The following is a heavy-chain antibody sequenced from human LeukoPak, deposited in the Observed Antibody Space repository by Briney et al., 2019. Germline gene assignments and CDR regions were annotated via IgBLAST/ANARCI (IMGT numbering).Heavy chain of an antibody. V-gene: IGHV4-39*01. CDR2: YYYSGNL. J-gene: IGHJ4*02. CDR3: ERQTGSALFILP. Sequence: AETLSLTCTVSGVPISRCNSYWGRIRRPPGKGLEWIGSYYYSGNLYYIASLTIQVSISKDTSKNQFSLRLTPVTAADTAVYYYERQTGSALFILPGGQETLVTVSS. CDR1: GVPISRCNSY. D-gene: IGHD3/OR15-3a*01.